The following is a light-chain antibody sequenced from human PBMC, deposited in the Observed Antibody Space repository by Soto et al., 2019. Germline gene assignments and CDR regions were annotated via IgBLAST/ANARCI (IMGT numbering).Light chain of an antibody. J-gene: IGKJ1*01. CDR3: QQYNRWT. Sequence: DIQMTQSPSTLSASVGDRVTITCRASQSISSWLAWYQQKPGKAPKLLIYDASSLESGVPSRLSGSGSGTEFTLTISSLQPDDFATYYCQQYNRWTFGQGTKVDIK. CDR1: QSISSW. V-gene: IGKV1-5*01. CDR2: DAS.